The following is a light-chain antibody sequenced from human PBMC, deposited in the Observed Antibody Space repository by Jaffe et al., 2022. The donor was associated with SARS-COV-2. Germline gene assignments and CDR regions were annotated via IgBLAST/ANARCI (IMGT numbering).Light chain of an antibody. J-gene: IGLJ2*01. Sequence: QSALTQPASVSGSPGQSITISCTGTSSDVGSYNLVSWYQQHPGKAPKLMIYEVSKRPSGVSNRFSGSKSGNTASLTISGLQADDETDYYCCSYTRNMTVVFGGGTKLTVL. V-gene: IGLV2-23*02. CDR1: SSDVGSYNL. CDR3: CSYTRNMTVV. CDR2: EVS.